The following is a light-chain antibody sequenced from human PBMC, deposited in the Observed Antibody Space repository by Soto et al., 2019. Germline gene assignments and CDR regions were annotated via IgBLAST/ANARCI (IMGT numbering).Light chain of an antibody. CDR3: GTWDSSLSAGV. V-gene: IGLV1-51*01. CDR2: DDN. CDR1: SSNIGSNY. Sequence: QSVLTQPPSVSPAPGQKVTISCSGSSSNIGSNYVSWYQQLPGTAPKLLIYDDNKRPSGIPDRFSGSKSGTSATLGITGLQTGDEADYYCGTWDSSLSAGVFGGGTKVTVL. J-gene: IGLJ2*01.